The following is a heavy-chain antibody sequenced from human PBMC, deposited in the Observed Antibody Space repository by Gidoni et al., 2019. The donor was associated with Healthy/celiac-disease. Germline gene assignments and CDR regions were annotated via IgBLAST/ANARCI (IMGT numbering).Heavy chain of an antibody. J-gene: IGHJ4*02. Sequence: EVQLVESGGGLVQPGGSLRLSCAASGFTFSSYWMSWVRQAPGKGLVWVANIKQDGSEKYYLDSVKGRFTISRDNAKNSLYLQMNSLRAEDTAVYYCARGPDPQDIVVVPAATVDYWGQGTLVTVSS. V-gene: IGHV3-7*01. CDR1: GFTFSSYW. CDR2: IKQDGSEK. D-gene: IGHD2-2*01. CDR3: ARGPDPQDIVVVPAATVDY.